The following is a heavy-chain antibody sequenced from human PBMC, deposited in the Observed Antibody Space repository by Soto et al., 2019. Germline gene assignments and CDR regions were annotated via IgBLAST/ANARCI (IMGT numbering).Heavy chain of an antibody. V-gene: IGHV1-18*01. Sequence: SVKVSCKASGYTFTSYGISWVQQAPGQGLEWMGWISAYNGNTNYAQKLQGRVTMTTDTSTSTAYMELRSLRSDDTAVYYCARDQNYYDSSGYPGGYYYYGMDVWGQGTTVTVSS. J-gene: IGHJ6*02. CDR1: GYTFTSYG. CDR2: ISAYNGNT. D-gene: IGHD3-22*01. CDR3: ARDQNYYDSSGYPGGYYYYGMDV.